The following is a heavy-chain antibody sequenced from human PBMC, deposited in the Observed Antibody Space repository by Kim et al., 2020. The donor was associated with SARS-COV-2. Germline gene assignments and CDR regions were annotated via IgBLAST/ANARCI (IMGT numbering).Heavy chain of an antibody. D-gene: IGHD3-16*01. J-gene: IGHJ5*02. CDR3: VLGARTEFDP. CDR2: ISSSSSTI. Sequence: GGSLRLSCAASGFTFSRDSMNWVRQAPGKGLEWVSCISSSSSTIHYADSVNGRFTISRDNAKNSHYLQMNSLKDEDTAVDYCVLGARTEFDPGGQGTLVT. V-gene: IGHV3-48*02. CDR1: GFTFSRDS.